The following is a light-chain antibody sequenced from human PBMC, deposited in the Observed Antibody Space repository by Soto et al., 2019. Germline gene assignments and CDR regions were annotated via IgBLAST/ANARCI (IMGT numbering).Light chain of an antibody. CDR2: AAS. Sequence: EIKMTQSPSSLSAYVGDRVTLTCRASQSISSWLAWYQQKTGKAPKLLIYAASTLQSGVPSRFRGSGSGTDFTLTISRLQAEDFETDYCQQLNSYPLTFGGGTKVDIK. CDR3: QQLNSYPLT. V-gene: IGKV1-5*01. J-gene: IGKJ4*01. CDR1: QSISSW.